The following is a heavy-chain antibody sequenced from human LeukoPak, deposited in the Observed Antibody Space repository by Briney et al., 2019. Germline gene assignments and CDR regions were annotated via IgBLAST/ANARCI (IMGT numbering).Heavy chain of an antibody. CDR3: ARCVVVAATAWFDP. V-gene: IGHV3-7*01. CDR2: IKQDGSEK. D-gene: IGHD2-15*01. J-gene: IGHJ5*02. CDR1: GFTFSSYW. Sequence: GGSLRLSCAASGFTFSSYWMSWVRQAPGKGLEWVANIKQDGSEKYYVDSVKGRFTISGDNAKNSLYLQMNSLRAEDTAVYYCARCVVVAATAWFDPWGQGTLVTVSS.